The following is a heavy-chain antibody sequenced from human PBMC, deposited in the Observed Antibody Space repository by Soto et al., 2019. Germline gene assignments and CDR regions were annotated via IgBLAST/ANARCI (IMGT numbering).Heavy chain of an antibody. CDR1: GGSISSRSYY. CDR2: IYYSGSA. V-gene: IGHV4-61*01. J-gene: IGHJ4*02. D-gene: IGHD4-4*01. Sequence: SETLSLTCTVSGGSISSRSYYWTWIRQPPGKGLEWIGYIYYSGSANSNPSLKSRVTISVDTSRNQFSLNLTSVTAADTAVYYCARSDYSSSLVDYWGQGTLVTVS. CDR3: ARSDYSSSLVDY.